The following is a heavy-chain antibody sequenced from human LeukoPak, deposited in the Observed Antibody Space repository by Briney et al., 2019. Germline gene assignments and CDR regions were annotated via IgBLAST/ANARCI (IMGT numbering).Heavy chain of an antibody. D-gene: IGHD2-15*01. V-gene: IGHV4-30-4*02. CDR3: ASRHCSSGSCYSVFGY. Sequence: SDTLSLTCTVSGGSISSGDYYWSWTRQPPGKVLEWIGHIYYSGSTYYNPSLKSRVTISVDTSKNQFSLKLSSVTAADTAVYYCASRHCSSGSCYSVFGYWGQGTLVTVSS. J-gene: IGHJ4*02. CDR2: IYYSGST. CDR1: GGSISSGDYY.